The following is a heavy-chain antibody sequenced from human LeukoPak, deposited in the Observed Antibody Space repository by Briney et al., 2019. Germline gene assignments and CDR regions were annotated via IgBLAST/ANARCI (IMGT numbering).Heavy chain of an antibody. J-gene: IGHJ4*02. CDR2: IYPGDSDV. CDR1: GYSFSSYW. V-gene: IGHV5-51*01. D-gene: IGHD6-19*01. Sequence: PGESLKISCKGSGYSFSSYWTGWVRQMPGKGLEWMGIIYPGDSDVRYSPSFEGQVTISADKSISTAYLQWSSLRASDTAVYYCACSCGRSGWYYFDDWGQGTLVTVSS. CDR3: ACSCGRSGWYYFDD.